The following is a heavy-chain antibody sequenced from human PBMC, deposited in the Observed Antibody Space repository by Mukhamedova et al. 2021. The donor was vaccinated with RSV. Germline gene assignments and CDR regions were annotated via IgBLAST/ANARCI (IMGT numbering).Heavy chain of an antibody. D-gene: IGHD2-15*01. CDR2: IYTSGST. V-gene: IGHV4-61*02. Sequence: SWIRQPAGKGLEWIGRIYTSGSTNYNPSLKSRVTISVDTSKNQFSLKLSSVTAADTAVYYCARLGSRADYWGQGTLVTVPS. J-gene: IGHJ4*02. CDR3: ARLGSRADY.